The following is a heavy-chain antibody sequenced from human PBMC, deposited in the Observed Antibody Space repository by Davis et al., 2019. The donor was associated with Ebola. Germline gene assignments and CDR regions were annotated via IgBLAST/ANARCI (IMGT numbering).Heavy chain of an antibody. CDR2: INPNFGGT. Sequence: ASVKVSCKASGYTFTTYGISWVRQAPGQGFEWVGRINPNFGGTIYAQKFQGRVTMTIDTSINTAYMELDRLKSDDTALYYCARGHTYGRWDDRFDPWGQGTLVTVSS. CDR1: GYTFTTYG. D-gene: IGHD5-18*01. J-gene: IGHJ5*02. V-gene: IGHV1-2*06. CDR3: ARGHTYGRWDDRFDP.